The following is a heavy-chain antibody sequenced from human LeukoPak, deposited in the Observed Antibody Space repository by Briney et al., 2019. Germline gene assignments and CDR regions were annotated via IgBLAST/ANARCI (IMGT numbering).Heavy chain of an antibody. V-gene: IGHV4-39*01. Sequence: SETLSLTCTVSGGSISSSNYYWGWIRQPPGKGLEWIGTIYYSGTTYYNPSPESRVTISEDTSKNQFSLTLRSVTAADTAVYYCARQISDYYYYYMDVWGKGTTVTVSS. CDR1: GGSISSSNYY. CDR2: IYYSGTT. J-gene: IGHJ6*03. CDR3: ARQISDYYYYYMDV. D-gene: IGHD3-10*01.